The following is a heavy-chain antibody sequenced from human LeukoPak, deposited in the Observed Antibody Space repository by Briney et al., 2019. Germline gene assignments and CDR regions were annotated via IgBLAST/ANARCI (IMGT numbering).Heavy chain of an antibody. CDR1: GGTFSSYT. V-gene: IGHV1-69*04. J-gene: IGHJ5*02. CDR2: IIPILGIS. D-gene: IGHD3-3*01. Sequence: SVKVSCKASGGTFSSYTISWVRQAPGQGLEWMGRIIPILGISNYAQKFQGRVTITADKSTSTAYMELSSLRSEDTAVYYCARDKYDFWSGYPDNWFDPWGQGTLVTVS. CDR3: ARDKYDFWSGYPDNWFDP.